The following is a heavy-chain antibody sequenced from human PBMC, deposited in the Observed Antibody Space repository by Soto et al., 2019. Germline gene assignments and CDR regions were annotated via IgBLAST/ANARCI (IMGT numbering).Heavy chain of an antibody. CDR3: ARGNGRVLGRVGSPNDAFDI. J-gene: IGHJ3*02. CDR2: ISYDGSNK. Sequence: GGSLRLSCAASGFTFSSYAMHWVRQAPGKGLEWVAVISYDGSNKYYADSVKGRFTISRDNSKNTLYLQMNSLRAEDTAVYYCARGNGRVLGRVGSPNDAFDIWGQGTMVTVSS. D-gene: IGHD1-26*01. CDR1: GFTFSSYA. V-gene: IGHV3-30-3*01.